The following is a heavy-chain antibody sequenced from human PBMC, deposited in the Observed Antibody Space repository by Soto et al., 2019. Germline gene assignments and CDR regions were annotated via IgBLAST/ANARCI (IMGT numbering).Heavy chain of an antibody. CDR3: AKRGTYSPSWPFDP. Sequence: GGSLRLSCAASGFTFNSYAMNWVRQAPGKGLEWVSTISDSGGSTYYADSVKGRFTISRDNSKNTVYLQMNSLRAEDTAIYYCAKRGTYSPSWPFDPWGLGTLVTVSS. V-gene: IGHV3-23*01. CDR1: GFTFNSYA. D-gene: IGHD6-13*01. J-gene: IGHJ5*02. CDR2: ISDSGGST.